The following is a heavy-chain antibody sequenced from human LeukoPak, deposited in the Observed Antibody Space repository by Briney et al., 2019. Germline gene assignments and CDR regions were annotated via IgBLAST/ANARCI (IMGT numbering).Heavy chain of an antibody. CDR2: IIPILGIA. J-gene: IGHJ4*02. CDR1: GGTFSSYA. D-gene: IGHD5-18*01. Sequence: SVKVSCKASGGTFSSYAISWVRQAPGQGLEWMGRIIPILGIANYAQKFQGRVTITADKSTSTAYMELSSLRSEDTAVYYCARGSTGYSYEFDFWGQGTLVTVSS. V-gene: IGHV1-69*04. CDR3: ARGSTGYSYEFDF.